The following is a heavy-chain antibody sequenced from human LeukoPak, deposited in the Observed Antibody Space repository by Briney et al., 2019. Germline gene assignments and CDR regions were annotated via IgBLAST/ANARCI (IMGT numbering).Heavy chain of an antibody. D-gene: IGHD6-13*01. V-gene: IGHV3-66*01. Sequence: GGSPTLSCAASGFTVSNNFMSWVRQAPGKGLEWVSVIYSGGSTYYADSVKGRFTISRDNSKNTLYLQMNSLRAEDTAVYYCARAGSSSWFYNFDYWGQGALWSPS. CDR3: ARAGSSSWFYNFDY. J-gene: IGHJ4*02. CDR2: IYSGGST. CDR1: GFTVSNNF.